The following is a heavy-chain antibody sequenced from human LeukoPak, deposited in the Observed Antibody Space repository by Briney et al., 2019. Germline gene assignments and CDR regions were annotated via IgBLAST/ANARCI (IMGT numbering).Heavy chain of an antibody. CDR3: AKGVGSGYYHDF. Sequence: GGSLRLSCAASGFTFNSYAMGWVRQAPGKGLEWVSAISNSGGNTYYADSVKGRFTISRDNSKNTLYLQMSSLRAEDTAVFYCAKGVGSGYYHDFWGQGTLVTVSS. CDR2: ISNSGGNT. D-gene: IGHD3-22*01. CDR1: GFTFNSYA. V-gene: IGHV3-23*01. J-gene: IGHJ4*02.